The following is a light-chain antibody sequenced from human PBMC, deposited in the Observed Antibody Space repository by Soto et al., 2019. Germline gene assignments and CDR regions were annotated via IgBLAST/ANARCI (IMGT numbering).Light chain of an antibody. CDR1: QSVDSRF. Sequence: EIVLTQSPGSLSLSPGERATLSCRASQSVDSRFFAWYQQRPGQAPRLLIYGASRRATGIPDRFTGSGSGTAFTHTISGLEPEDFALYYCQQYDSSVTFGLGTKGEIK. CDR3: QQYDSSVT. V-gene: IGKV3-20*01. CDR2: GAS. J-gene: IGKJ1*01.